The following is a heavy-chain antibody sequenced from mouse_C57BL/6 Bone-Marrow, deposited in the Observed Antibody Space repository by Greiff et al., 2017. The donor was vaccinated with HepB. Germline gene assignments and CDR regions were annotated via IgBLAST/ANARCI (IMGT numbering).Heavy chain of an antibody. V-gene: IGHV1-15*01. D-gene: IGHD2-4*01. Sequence: VKLQESGAELVRPGASVTLSCKASGYTFTDYEMHWVKQTPVHGLEWIGAIDPETGGTAYNQKFKGKAILTADKSSSTAYMELRSLTSEDSAVYYCTIEGLRHAMDYWGQGTSVTVSS. J-gene: IGHJ4*01. CDR2: IDPETGGT. CDR3: TIEGLRHAMDY. CDR1: GYTFTDYE.